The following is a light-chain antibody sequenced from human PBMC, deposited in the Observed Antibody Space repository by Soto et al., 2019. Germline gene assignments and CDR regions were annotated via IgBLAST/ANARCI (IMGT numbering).Light chain of an antibody. J-gene: IGKJ5*01. V-gene: IGKV3-11*01. Sequence: EIVLTQSPATLSLSPGERATLSCRASQSVSSYLAWYQQKPGQAPRLLVYDASNRATGIPARFSGSGSGTDFTLTISRLEPEDFAVYSCHQYGRSPRTFGQGTRLEIK. CDR3: HQYGRSPRT. CDR2: DAS. CDR1: QSVSSY.